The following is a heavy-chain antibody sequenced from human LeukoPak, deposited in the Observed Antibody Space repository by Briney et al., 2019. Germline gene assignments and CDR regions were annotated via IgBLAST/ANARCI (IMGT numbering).Heavy chain of an antibody. CDR1: GGSIRSDIYY. J-gene: IGHJ4*02. V-gene: IGHV4-31*03. CDR3: GSLATPGLYFDY. Sequence: SGTLSLTCTVSGGSIRSDIYYWSWIRQHPGKGLEWIGYIHHSGSTFYNPSLKNRITISVDTSKYQFSLRLRSVTAADTAVYYCGSLATPGLYFDYWGLGTLVTVSS. D-gene: IGHD6-6*01. CDR2: IHHSGST.